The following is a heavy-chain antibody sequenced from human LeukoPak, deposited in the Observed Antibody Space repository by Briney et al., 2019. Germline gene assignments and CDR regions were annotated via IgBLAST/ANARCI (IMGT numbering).Heavy chain of an antibody. CDR3: ARVWSSGSFLMALGY. D-gene: IGHD3-10*01. V-gene: IGHV3-30*04. CDR1: GFTFSSYA. J-gene: IGHJ4*02. CDR2: ILFDGSSE. Sequence: PGRSLRLSCAASGFTFSSYAMHWVRQAPGKGLEWVAVILFDGSSEYYANSVKGRFTISRDNPKNTLYLQMNSLRPEDTAVYYCARVWSSGSFLMALGYWGQGTLVTVSS.